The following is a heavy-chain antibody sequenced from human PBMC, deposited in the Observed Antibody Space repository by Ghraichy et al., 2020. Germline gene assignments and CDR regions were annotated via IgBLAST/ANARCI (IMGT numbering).Heavy chain of an antibody. CDR3: ARIRRRGYSYGPEDYYYGMDV. CDR1: GFSLSTSGMC. CDR2: IDWDDDK. Sequence: SGPTLVKPTQTLTLTCTFSGFSLSTSGMCVSWIRQPPGKALEWLALIDWDDDKYYSTSLKTRLTISKDTSKNQVVLTMTNMDPVDTATYYCARIRRRGYSYGPEDYYYGMDVWGQGTTVTVSS. J-gene: IGHJ6*02. D-gene: IGHD5-18*01. V-gene: IGHV2-70*01.